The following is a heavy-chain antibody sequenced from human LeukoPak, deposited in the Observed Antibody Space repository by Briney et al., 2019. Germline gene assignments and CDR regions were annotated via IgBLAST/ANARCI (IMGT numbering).Heavy chain of an antibody. D-gene: IGHD2/OR15-2a*01. CDR2: IYPGDSDT. Sequence: GESLKISCKGSGYTFTNYWRAWVRQMPGKGLEWMGIIYPGDSDTRYSPSFHGQVTLSVDKSISTAYLQWSSLKASDAAMYYCARHPSGNSNSWSDYWGQGTLVTVSS. J-gene: IGHJ4*02. V-gene: IGHV5-51*01. CDR1: GYTFTNYW. CDR3: ARHPSGNSNSWSDY.